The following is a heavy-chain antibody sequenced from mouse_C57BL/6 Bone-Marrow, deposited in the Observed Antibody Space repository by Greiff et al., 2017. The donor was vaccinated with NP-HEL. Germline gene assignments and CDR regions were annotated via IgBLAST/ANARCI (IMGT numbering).Heavy chain of an antibody. CDR1: GYTFTSYW. CDR3: ARVGTYAMDY. D-gene: IGHD1-1*02. Sequence: QVQLQQPGAELVKPGASVKLSCKASGYTFTSYWMQWVKQRPGQGLEWIGEIDPSDSYTNYNQKFKGKATLTVDTSSSTAYMQLSSLISEDSAVYYCARVGTYAMDYWGQGTSVTVSS. CDR2: IDPSDSYT. J-gene: IGHJ4*01. V-gene: IGHV1-50*01.